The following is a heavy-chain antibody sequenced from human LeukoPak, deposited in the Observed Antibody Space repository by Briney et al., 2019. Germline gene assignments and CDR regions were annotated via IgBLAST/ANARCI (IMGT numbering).Heavy chain of an antibody. Sequence: SETLSLTCTVSGGSISSGSYYWSWIRQPPGKGLEWIGYIYYSGSTNYNPSLKSRVTISVDTSKNQFSLKLSSVTAADTAVYYCARETPHTYSSGPSDAFDIWGQGTMVTVSS. V-gene: IGHV4-61*01. CDR2: IYYSGST. D-gene: IGHD6-19*01. J-gene: IGHJ3*02. CDR3: ARETPHTYSSGPSDAFDI. CDR1: GGSISSGSYY.